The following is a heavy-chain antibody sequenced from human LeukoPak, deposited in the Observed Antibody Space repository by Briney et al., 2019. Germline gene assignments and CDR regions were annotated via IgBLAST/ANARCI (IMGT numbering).Heavy chain of an antibody. CDR2: IRDKNDGGTT. D-gene: IGHD1-26*01. J-gene: IGHJ4*02. CDR3: TTDRGSYIDY. CDR1: GFTFSNAW. V-gene: IGHV3-15*01. Sequence: PGGSLRLSCAASGFTFSNAWMSWVRQAPGKGLEWVARIRDKNDGGTTDYAAPVIGRFTISRDDSKKTLFLQMNSLTTEDTAVYYCTTDRGSYIDYWGQGTLVTVSS.